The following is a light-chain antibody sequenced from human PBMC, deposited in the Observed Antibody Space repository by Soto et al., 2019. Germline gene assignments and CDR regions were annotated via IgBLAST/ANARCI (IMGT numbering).Light chain of an antibody. Sequence: EIVLTQSPGTLSLSPGERVTLSCRASQSVRSNYLAWYQQKPGQAPRVLIYNSSTRATGIPDRFSGSGSGTAFTLTISRLEPEDFALYYCQQYRDLPQTFSQGTQVEIK. CDR3: QQYRDLPQT. CDR1: QSVRSNY. CDR2: NSS. V-gene: IGKV3-20*01. J-gene: IGKJ1*01.